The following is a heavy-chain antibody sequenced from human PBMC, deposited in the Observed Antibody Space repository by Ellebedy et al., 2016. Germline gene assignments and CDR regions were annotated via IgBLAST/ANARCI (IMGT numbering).Heavy chain of an antibody. V-gene: IGHV3-21*01. J-gene: IGHJ4*02. CDR3: ATLKLVIES. CDR1: GFSVISYY. Sequence: GGSLRLSCEASGFSVISYYMTWVRQAPGKGLEWVSSISSSSGYIYYADSVKGRFTISRDNAKNSLYLQMNNLRVEDTAVYYCATLKLVIESWGQGTLVTVSS. CDR2: ISSSSGYI. D-gene: IGHD5-24*01.